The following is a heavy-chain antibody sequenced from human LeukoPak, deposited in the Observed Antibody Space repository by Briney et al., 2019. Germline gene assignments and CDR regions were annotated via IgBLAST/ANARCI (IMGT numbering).Heavy chain of an antibody. Sequence: SETLSLTCTVSGGSISSYYWSWIRQPPGKGLEWIGYIYYSGSTNYNPSLKSRVTISVGTSKNQFSLKLSSVTPADTAVYYCAGGGYYGSGNDFRFDPWGQGTLVTVSS. V-gene: IGHV4-59*01. CDR2: IYYSGST. J-gene: IGHJ5*01. CDR3: AGGGYYGSGNDFRFDP. D-gene: IGHD3-10*01. CDR1: GGSISSYY.